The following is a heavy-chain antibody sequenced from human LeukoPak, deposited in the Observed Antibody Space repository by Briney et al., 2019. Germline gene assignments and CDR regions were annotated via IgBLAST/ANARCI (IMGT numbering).Heavy chain of an antibody. Sequence: ASVKVSCKASGYTFTGYYMHWVRQAPGQGLEWMGWINPNSGGTNYAQKFQGRVTMTRDTSISTAYMELSRLRSDDTAIYYCAIFGYCSGGNCRYFDYWGRGTLVTVSS. V-gene: IGHV1-2*02. D-gene: IGHD2-15*01. CDR1: GYTFTGYY. J-gene: IGHJ4*02. CDR3: AIFGYCSGGNCRYFDY. CDR2: INPNSGGT.